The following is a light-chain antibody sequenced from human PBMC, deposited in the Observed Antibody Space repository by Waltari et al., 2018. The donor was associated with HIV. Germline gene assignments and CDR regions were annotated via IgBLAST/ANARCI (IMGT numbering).Light chain of an antibody. V-gene: IGLV2-14*03. CDR3: GSHRPITTVV. CDR1: SSDIGGYDF. J-gene: IGLJ2*01. Sequence: QSALTQPASVSGSPGQSITISCTGTSSDIGGYDFVSWYQQHPGKAPKLIIYDVSSRPAGVSGRFAGSKSGNTASLTISGLQAEDEGDYYCGSHRPITTVVFGGGTTLTV. CDR2: DVS.